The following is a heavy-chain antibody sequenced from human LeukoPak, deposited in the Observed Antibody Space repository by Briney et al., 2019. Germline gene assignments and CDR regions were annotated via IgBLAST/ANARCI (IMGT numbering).Heavy chain of an antibody. CDR3: ARQIVVVPAALSGYFDY. V-gene: IGHV4-34*01. CDR2: INHSGST. Sequence: SETVSLTCAVYGGSFSGYYWSWIRQPPGKGLEWIGEINHSGSTNYNPSLKSRVTISVDTSKNQFSLKLSSVTAADTAVYYCARQIVVVPAALSGYFDYWGQGTLVTVSS. D-gene: IGHD2-2*01. J-gene: IGHJ4*02. CDR1: GGSFSGYY.